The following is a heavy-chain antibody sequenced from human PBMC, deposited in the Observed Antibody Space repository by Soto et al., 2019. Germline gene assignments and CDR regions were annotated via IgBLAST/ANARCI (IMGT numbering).Heavy chain of an antibody. Sequence: GGSLRLSCAASGFTFDDYAMHWVRQAPGKGLEWVSGISWNSGNIGYAGSVKGRFTISRDNTKNSLYLQMNSLRAEDTALYYCAKGPYSNYEGYYFDYWGQGTLVTVSS. J-gene: IGHJ4*02. CDR2: ISWNSGNI. V-gene: IGHV3-9*01. CDR1: GFTFDDYA. CDR3: AKGPYSNYEGYYFDY. D-gene: IGHD4-4*01.